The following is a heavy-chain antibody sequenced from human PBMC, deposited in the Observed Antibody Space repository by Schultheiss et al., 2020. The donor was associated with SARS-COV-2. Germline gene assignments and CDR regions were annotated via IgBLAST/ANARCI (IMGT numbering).Heavy chain of an antibody. V-gene: IGHV1-69*13. CDR2: IIPIFGTA. CDR3: ARDRYDFWSGYVSYWYFDL. D-gene: IGHD3-3*01. CDR1: GGTFSSYA. J-gene: IGHJ2*01. Sequence: SVKVSCKASGGTFSSYAISWVRQAPGQGLEWMGGIIPIFGTANYAQKFQGRVTIAADESTSTAYMELSSLRSEDTAVYYCARDRYDFWSGYVSYWYFDLWGRGTLVTVAS.